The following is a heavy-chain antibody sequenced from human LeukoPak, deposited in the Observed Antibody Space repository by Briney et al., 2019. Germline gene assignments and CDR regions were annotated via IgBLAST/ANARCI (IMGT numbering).Heavy chain of an antibody. J-gene: IGHJ3*02. CDR1: GFTFSSYW. V-gene: IGHV3-74*01. CDR2: INTDGSGT. Sequence: GGSLRLSCAASGFTFSSYWMHWVRQAPGKGLVWVSRINTDGSGTTYADSVKGRFTISRDNAKNTLYLQMNSLRAEDTAVYYCAKDGPLYSSNWYGAFDIWGQGTMVTVSS. CDR3: AKDGPLYSSNWYGAFDI. D-gene: IGHD6-13*01.